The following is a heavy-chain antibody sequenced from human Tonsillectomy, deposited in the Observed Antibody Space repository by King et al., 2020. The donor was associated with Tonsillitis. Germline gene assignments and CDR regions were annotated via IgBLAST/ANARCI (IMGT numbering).Heavy chain of an antibody. Sequence: VQLVESGGGLVQPGGSLRLSCAASGFTFSSYWMSWVRQAPGKGLEWVANIKQDGSEKYYVDSVKGRFTISRDNAKNSLFLQINSLRVEDTAVYYCARASSYYYDTSGYYPDFDYWGQGTLVTVSS. CDR3: ARASSYYYDTSGYYPDFDY. D-gene: IGHD3-22*01. J-gene: IGHJ4*02. CDR1: GFTFSSYW. V-gene: IGHV3-7*01. CDR2: IKQDGSEK.